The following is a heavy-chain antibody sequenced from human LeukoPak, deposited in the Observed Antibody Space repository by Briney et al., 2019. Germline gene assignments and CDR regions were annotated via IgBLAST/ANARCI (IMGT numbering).Heavy chain of an antibody. CDR3: AKGWATVPNDY. V-gene: IGHV3-23*01. Sequence: GGSLRLSCAVSGLTFNTYAMSWFRQAPGRGLNWVSGISGGGNTTYYTDSVKGRFAIYRDNSRNTLYLQMNSLRAEDTAVYFCAKGWATVPNDYWGQGTLVTVSS. J-gene: IGHJ4*02. CDR1: GLTFNTYA. D-gene: IGHD4-17*01. CDR2: ISGGGNTT.